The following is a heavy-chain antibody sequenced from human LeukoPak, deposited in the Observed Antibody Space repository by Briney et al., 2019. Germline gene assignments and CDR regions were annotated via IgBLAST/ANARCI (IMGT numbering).Heavy chain of an antibody. CDR1: GFTVNSND. V-gene: IGHV3-66*01. CDR2: IDSGGRT. D-gene: IGHD1-26*01. Sequence: GGSLRLSCAASGFTVNSNDMSWVRQAPGKGLEWVSVIDSGGRTYYADSVKGRFTISRDNSKNTLDLQMNSLRAEDTAVYYCAREEARREWFDPWGQGTLVTVSS. CDR3: AREEARREWFDP. J-gene: IGHJ5*02.